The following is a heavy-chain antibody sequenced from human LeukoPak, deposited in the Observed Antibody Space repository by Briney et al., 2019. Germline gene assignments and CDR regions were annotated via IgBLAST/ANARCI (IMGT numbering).Heavy chain of an antibody. J-gene: IGHJ5*02. Sequence: GASVKVSCKASGYTFTSYGISWVRQAPGQGLEWMGWINPNSGGTNYAQKFQGRVTMTRDTSISTAYMELSRLRSDDTAVYYCARVITMIVSNWFDPWGQGTLVTVSS. CDR1: GYTFTSYG. V-gene: IGHV1-2*02. D-gene: IGHD3-22*01. CDR3: ARVITMIVSNWFDP. CDR2: INPNSGGT.